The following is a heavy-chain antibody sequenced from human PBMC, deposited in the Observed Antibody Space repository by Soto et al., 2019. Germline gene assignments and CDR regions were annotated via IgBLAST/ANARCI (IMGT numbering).Heavy chain of an antibody. CDR2: ISGSGTNI. V-gene: IGHV3-23*01. CDR1: GFTFSSYA. D-gene: IGHD3-3*01. Sequence: EVQLLESGGGLAQPGGSLTLSCAASGFTFSSYAMHWVRQAPGRGLEWVSTISGSGTNIYYADSVQGRFIISRDNSQNTLFLQMSSLRVEDAAKYYCANDAFGGARDYWGQGTQVTVSS. CDR3: ANDAFGGARDY. J-gene: IGHJ4*02.